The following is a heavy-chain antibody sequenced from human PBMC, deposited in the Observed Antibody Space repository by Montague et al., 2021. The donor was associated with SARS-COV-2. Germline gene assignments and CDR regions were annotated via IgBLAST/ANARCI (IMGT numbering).Heavy chain of an antibody. CDR1: GDSVSSTSAP. V-gene: IGHV6-1*01. J-gene: IGHJ3*01. CDR2: TYYRSWWRS. Sequence: CAISGDSVSSTSAPWNWIRQSPSRGLEWLERTYYRSWWRSQYPGSLESRITISGDTSKNQFSLQLNSVTPEDTAVHYCASAFYGDHWAFDVWGQGTMVTVSS. CDR3: ASAFYGDHWAFDV. D-gene: IGHD3-3*02.